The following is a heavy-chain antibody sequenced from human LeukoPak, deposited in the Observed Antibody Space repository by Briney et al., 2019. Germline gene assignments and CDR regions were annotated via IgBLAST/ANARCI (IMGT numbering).Heavy chain of an antibody. D-gene: IGHD3-10*01. CDR2: IYYSGST. CDR1: GGSISSGGYY. V-gene: IGHV4-31*03. CDR3: ASWFGGLPTNEPFDY. J-gene: IGHJ4*02. Sequence: SQTLSLTCTVSGGSISSGGYYWSWIRQHPGKGLEWIGYIYYSGSTYYNPSLKSRVTISVDTSKNQFSLKLSSVTAADTAVYYCASWFGGLPTNEPFDYWGQGTLVTVSS.